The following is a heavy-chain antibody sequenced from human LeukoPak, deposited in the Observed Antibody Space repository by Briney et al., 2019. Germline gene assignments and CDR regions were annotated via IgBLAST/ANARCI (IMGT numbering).Heavy chain of an antibody. CDR1: GFTFSSYG. CDR2: ISYDGSNE. D-gene: IGHD2-15*01. J-gene: IGHJ4*02. Sequence: TGGSLRLSCAASGFTFSSYGMHWVRQAPGKGLEWVAVISYDGSNEYYADSVKGRFTISRDNSKNALYLQMNSLRAEDTAVYYCAKDGVGNWGQGTLVTVSS. CDR3: AKDGVGN. V-gene: IGHV3-30*18.